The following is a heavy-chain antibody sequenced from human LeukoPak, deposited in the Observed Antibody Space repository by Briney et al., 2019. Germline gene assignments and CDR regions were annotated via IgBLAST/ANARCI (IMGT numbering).Heavy chain of an antibody. Sequence: ASVKVSCKASSYTFTSYGISWVRQAPGQGLEWMGWISAYNGNTNYVQKLQGRATMTTDTSTSTAYMELSSLRSEDTAVYYCARVRNHYDSSGYGAFDIWGQGTMVTVSS. CDR1: SYTFTSYG. D-gene: IGHD3-22*01. J-gene: IGHJ3*02. CDR2: ISAYNGNT. CDR3: ARVRNHYDSSGYGAFDI. V-gene: IGHV1-18*01.